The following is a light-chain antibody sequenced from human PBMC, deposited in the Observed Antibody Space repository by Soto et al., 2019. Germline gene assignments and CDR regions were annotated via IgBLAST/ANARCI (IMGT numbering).Light chain of an antibody. J-gene: IGKJ1*01. CDR3: QQYNSYWT. CDR1: QCISNY. CDR2: AAS. Sequence: DNQMTQAPSSLSSSVRDRVTITFLASQCISNYLAWYQQKPGKVPKLLIYAASTLQSGVPSRFSGSGSGTDFTLTISSLQTDDFATYYCQQYNSYWTFGQGTKVDIK. V-gene: IGKV1-27*01.